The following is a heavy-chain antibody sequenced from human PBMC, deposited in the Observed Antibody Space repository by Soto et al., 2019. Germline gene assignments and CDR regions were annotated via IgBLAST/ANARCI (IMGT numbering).Heavy chain of an antibody. CDR2: IWYDGSNK. D-gene: IGHD4-17*01. Sequence: QVQLVESGGGVVQPGRSRRLSCAASGFTFSSYGMHWVRQAPGKGLEWVAVIWYDGSNKYYADSVKGRFTISRENSKNTLYLQMNSLRAEDTAVHYCARVKGLYGDYDYWGQGTLVTVSS. CDR1: GFTFSSYG. J-gene: IGHJ4*02. V-gene: IGHV3-33*01. CDR3: ARVKGLYGDYDY.